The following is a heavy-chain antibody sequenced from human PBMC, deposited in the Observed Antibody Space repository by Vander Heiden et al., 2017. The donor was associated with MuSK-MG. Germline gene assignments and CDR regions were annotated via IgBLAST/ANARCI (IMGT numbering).Heavy chain of an antibody. Sequence: QLQLQESGPGLVKPSETLSLTCTVSGGSISSSSYYWGWIRQPPGKGLELIGSIYYSGSTYYNPSLKSRVTISVDTSKNQFSLKLSSVTAADTAVYYCARQGPSWPFSMGYYYYGMDVWGQGTTVTVSS. V-gene: IGHV4-39*01. CDR1: GGSISSSSYY. CDR2: IYYSGST. CDR3: ARQGPSWPFSMGYYYYGMDV. D-gene: IGHD2-21*01. J-gene: IGHJ6*02.